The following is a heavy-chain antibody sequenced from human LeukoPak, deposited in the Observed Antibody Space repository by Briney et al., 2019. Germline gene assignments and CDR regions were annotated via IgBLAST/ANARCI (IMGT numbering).Heavy chain of an antibody. V-gene: IGHV3-30-3*01. CDR1: GFTFSSYA. CDR3: ARHLRSDYYYGMDV. J-gene: IGHJ6*02. CDR2: ISYDGSNK. Sequence: QPGRSLRLSCAASGFTFSSYAMHWVRQAPGKGLEWVAVISYDGSNKYYADSVKGRFTISRDNSKNTLYLQMNGLRAEDTAVYYCARHLRSDYYYGMDVWGQGTTVTVSS.